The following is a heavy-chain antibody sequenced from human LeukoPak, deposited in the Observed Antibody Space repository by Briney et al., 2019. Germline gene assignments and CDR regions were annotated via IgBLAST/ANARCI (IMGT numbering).Heavy chain of an antibody. CDR3: ARGRKTGTRVAVDI. CDR1: GYTFTSYD. Sequence: GASVEVSCRASGYTFTSYDINWVRQATGQGLELMGWMGPNNGNTGYAQKFQGRVTMTRNTSISTAYMELSSLRSEDTAVYYCARGRKTGTRVAVDIWGQGTMVTVSS. J-gene: IGHJ3*02. CDR2: MGPNNGNT. V-gene: IGHV1-8*01.